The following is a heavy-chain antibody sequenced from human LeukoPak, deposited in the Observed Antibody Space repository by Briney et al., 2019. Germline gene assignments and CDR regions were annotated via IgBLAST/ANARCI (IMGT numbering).Heavy chain of an antibody. CDR2: ISDSAAST. Sequence: PGGSLRLSCAASGFTFNNYAMSWVRQTPGKGLEWVSGISDSAASTYYTDSVKGRFTISIDNSKDTVYLQMNNLRVADTALYFCVRHDSYIPFWGQGSLVTVSS. J-gene: IGHJ1*01. D-gene: IGHD5-18*01. CDR3: VRHDSYIPF. CDR1: GFTFNNYA. V-gene: IGHV3-23*01.